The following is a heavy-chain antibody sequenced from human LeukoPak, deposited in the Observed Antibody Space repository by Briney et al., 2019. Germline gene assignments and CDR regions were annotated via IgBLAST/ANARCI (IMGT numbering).Heavy chain of an antibody. CDR1: GFTFSSYW. CDR3: SWSSNPYYFDY. Sequence: GGSLRLSCAASGFTFSSYWMHWVRQAPGKGLEWVSGISWSSGSIGYADSVKGRFTISRDNAKNSLNLQMNSLRAEDTALYYCSWSSNPYYFDYWGQGTLVTVSS. CDR2: ISWSSGSI. D-gene: IGHD6-13*01. J-gene: IGHJ4*02. V-gene: IGHV3-9*01.